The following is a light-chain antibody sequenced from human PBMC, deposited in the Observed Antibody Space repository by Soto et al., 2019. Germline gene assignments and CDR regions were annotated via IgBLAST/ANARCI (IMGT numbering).Light chain of an antibody. Sequence: DIQMTQSPSSLSTSVGDRVTITCRASQAISIYLAWYQQKPGKFPKLLIYAASTLQSGVPSRFSGSGSGTDFTLTISSLQPEDVATYYCQKYNSAPPTFGQGTKVEIK. J-gene: IGKJ1*01. V-gene: IGKV1-27*01. CDR3: QKYNSAPPT. CDR2: AAS. CDR1: QAISIY.